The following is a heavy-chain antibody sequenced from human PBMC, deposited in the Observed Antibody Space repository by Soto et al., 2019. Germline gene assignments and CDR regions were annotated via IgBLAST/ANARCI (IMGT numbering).Heavy chain of an antibody. CDR2: IIPIFGTA. V-gene: IGHV1-69*01. J-gene: IGHJ6*02. CDR1: GGTFSSYA. D-gene: IGHD4-17*01. Sequence: QVQLVQSGAEVKKPGSSVKVSCKASGGTFSSYAISWVRQAPGQGLEWMGGIIPIFGTANYAQKFQGRVTITAEESTSTAYMELSSLSSEDTAVYYCARSTTVTTFQPPYGMDVWGQGTTVTVSS. CDR3: ARSTTVTTFQPPYGMDV.